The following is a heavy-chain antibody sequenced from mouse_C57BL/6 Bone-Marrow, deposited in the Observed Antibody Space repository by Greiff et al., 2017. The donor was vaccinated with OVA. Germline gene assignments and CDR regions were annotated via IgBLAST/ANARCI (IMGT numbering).Heavy chain of an antibody. J-gene: IGHJ4*01. CDR3: ARRRAGNFDAMDY. V-gene: IGHV5-6*02. CDR2: ISSGGSYT. D-gene: IGHD2-1*01. Sequence: EVKLVESGGDLVKPGGSLKLSCAASGFTFSSYGMSWVRQTPDKRLEWVATISSGGSYTYYPDSVKGRFTISRDNAKNTLYLQMSSLKSEDTAMYYCARRRAGNFDAMDYWGQGTSVTVSS. CDR1: GFTFSSYG.